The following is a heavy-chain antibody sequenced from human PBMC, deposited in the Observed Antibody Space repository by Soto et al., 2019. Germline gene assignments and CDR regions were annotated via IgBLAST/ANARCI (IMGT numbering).Heavy chain of an antibody. D-gene: IGHD3-10*01. CDR1: GFTFSSYA. V-gene: IGHV3-30-3*01. J-gene: IGHJ4*02. CDR3: ARGSRRDGSGSYPSSLDY. CDR2: ISYDGSNK. Sequence: QVQLVESGGGVVQPGRSLRLSCAASGFTFSSYAMHWVRQAPGKGLEWVAVISYDGSNKYYADSVKGRFTISRDNSKNTLYLQMNSLRAEDTAVYYCARGSRRDGSGSYPSSLDYWGQGTLVTVSS.